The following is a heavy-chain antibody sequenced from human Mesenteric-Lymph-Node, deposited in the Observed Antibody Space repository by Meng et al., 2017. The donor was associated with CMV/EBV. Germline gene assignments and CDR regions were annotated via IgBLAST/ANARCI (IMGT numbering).Heavy chain of an antibody. CDR3: AKQAFDY. D-gene: IGHD1/OR15-1a*01. Sequence: GESLKISCAVSGFTVSRSYMTWVRQAPGKGLEWVSVIYSGGSTYYADSVKGRFTISRDDSKDTLYLQMNSLRAEDTAVYYCAKQAFDYWGQGTLVTVSS. CDR1: GFTVSRSY. V-gene: IGHV3-53*01. CDR2: IYSGGST. J-gene: IGHJ4*02.